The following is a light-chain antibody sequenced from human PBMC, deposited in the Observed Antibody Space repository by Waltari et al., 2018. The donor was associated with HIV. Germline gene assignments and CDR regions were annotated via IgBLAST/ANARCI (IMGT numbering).Light chain of an antibody. V-gene: IGKV4-1*01. Sequence: DIVMTQSPDSLAVSLGERATIXCKYSTSVLYSSNNKNYLAWYHEKPGQPPKLLIYWASTRESWVPDRFSGSGSGTDFTLTISSLQAEDVAVYYCQQYYSTPWTFGQGTKVEIK. J-gene: IGKJ1*01. CDR3: QQYYSTPWT. CDR2: WAS. CDR1: TSVLYSSNNKNY.